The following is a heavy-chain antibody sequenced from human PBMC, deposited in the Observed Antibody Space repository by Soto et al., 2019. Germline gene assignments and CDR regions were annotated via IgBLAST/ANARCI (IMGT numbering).Heavy chain of an antibody. Sequence: QVQLQESGPGLVKPSETLSLTCTVSGGSVSSPTYYWSWIRQPPGKGLEWIGYMYYSGSTNYTPPLKCRVTLSPDTAKDQFPLKLSYVTAADTAVYYFAGGRGHVNNWFDPWGQGTLVTVSS. J-gene: IGHJ5*02. V-gene: IGHV4-61*01. CDR2: MYYSGST. CDR1: GGSVSSPTYY. D-gene: IGHD3-10*01. CDR3: AGGRGHVNNWFDP.